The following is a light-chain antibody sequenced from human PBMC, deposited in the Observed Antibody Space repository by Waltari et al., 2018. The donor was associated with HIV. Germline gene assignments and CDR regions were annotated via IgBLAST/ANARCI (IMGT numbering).Light chain of an antibody. J-gene: IGLJ3*02. CDR1: NSNVGNNF. CDR3: ASWDDKLNHWV. V-gene: IGLV1-44*01. Sequence: QSVLTQTPSASRAPGQRILMSCSGTNSNVGNNFVSWFQQVSGGAPKLVIYRNDQRPPGVPARFSAAKSGSTASLAIAGLQSDDEAEYFCASWDDKLNHWVFGGGTKLTV. CDR2: RND.